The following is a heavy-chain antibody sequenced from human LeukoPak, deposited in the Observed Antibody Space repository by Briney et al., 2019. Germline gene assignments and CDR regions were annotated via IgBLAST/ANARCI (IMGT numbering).Heavy chain of an antibody. V-gene: IGHV3-53*04. Sequence: GGSLRLSCAASGFTVSSNYMSWVRQAPGKGLEWVSVIYSGGSTYYADSVKGRFTISRHNSKNTLYLQMSSLRAEDTAVHYCAREIWSGYYSGNYYYYGMDVWGQGATVTVSS. CDR2: IYSGGST. J-gene: IGHJ6*02. CDR1: GFTVSSNY. D-gene: IGHD3-3*01. CDR3: AREIWSGYYSGNYYYYGMDV.